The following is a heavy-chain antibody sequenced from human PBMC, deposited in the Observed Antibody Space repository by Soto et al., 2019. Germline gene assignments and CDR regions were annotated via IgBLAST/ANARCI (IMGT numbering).Heavy chain of an antibody. D-gene: IGHD6-19*01. Sequence: EVQLLESGGGLVQPGGSLRLSCAASGFTFSSYAMSWVRQAPGKGLEWVSAISGSGGTTYYADSVKGRFTFSRDNYKNTLYLQMNSLRAEDTAVYYCAKTANGWFSAFDIWGHGTMVTVSS. CDR1: GFTFSSYA. V-gene: IGHV3-23*01. J-gene: IGHJ3*02. CDR2: ISGSGGTT. CDR3: AKTANGWFSAFDI.